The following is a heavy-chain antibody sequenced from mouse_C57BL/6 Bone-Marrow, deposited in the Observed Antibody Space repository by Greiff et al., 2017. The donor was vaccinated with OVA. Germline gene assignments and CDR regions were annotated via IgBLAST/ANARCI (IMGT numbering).Heavy chain of an antibody. V-gene: IGHV1-61*01. Sequence: VQLLQPGAELVRPGSSVKLSCKASGYTFTSYWMDWVQQRPGQGLEWIGNIYPSDSAIHYNQKFKDKVTLTVDKSYSTVYMQLSSLTSEDSAVYNDASRDGYYALLYFDVWGTGTTVTVSA. CDR3: ASRDGYYALLYFDV. D-gene: IGHD2-3*01. CDR2: IYPSDSAI. J-gene: IGHJ1*03. CDR1: GYTFTSYW.